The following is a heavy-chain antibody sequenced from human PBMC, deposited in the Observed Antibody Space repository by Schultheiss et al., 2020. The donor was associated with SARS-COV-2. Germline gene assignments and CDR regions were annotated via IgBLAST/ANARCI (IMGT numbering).Heavy chain of an antibody. CDR1: GFTFSSYW. Sequence: GGSLRLSCAASGFTFSSYWMSWVRQAPGKGLEWVANIKQDGSEKYYVDSVKGRFTISRDNAKNSLYLQMNSLRAEDTAVYYCARDRGYSYGLGKDGMDVWGQGTTVTVSS. CDR3: ARDRGYSYGLGKDGMDV. CDR2: IKQDGSEK. J-gene: IGHJ6*02. V-gene: IGHV3-7*03. D-gene: IGHD5-18*01.